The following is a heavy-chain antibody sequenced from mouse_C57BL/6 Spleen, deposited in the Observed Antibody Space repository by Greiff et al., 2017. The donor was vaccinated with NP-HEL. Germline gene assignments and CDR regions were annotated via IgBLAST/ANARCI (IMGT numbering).Heavy chain of an antibody. V-gene: IGHV1-53*01. J-gene: IGHJ2*01. CDR1: GYTFTSYW. CDR3: ARGDYYGSSYFDY. CDR2: INPSNGGT. D-gene: IGHD1-1*01. Sequence: QVQLKQPGTELVKLSCKASGYTFTSYWMHWVKQRPGQGLEWIGNINPSNGGTNYNEKFKSKATLTVDKSSSTAYMQLSSLTSEDSAVYYCARGDYYGSSYFDYWGQGTTLTVSS.